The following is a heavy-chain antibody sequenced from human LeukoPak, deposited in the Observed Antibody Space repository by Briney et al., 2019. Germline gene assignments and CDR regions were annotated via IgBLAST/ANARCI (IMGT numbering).Heavy chain of an antibody. CDR1: GFTVSSNY. V-gene: IGHV3-23*01. Sequence: GGSLRLSCAASGFTVSSNYMSWVRQAPGKGLEWVSAISGSGGSTYYADSVKGRFTISRDNSKNTLYLQMNSLRAEDTAVYYCAEGLPSLDYWGQGTLVTVSS. D-gene: IGHD4-11*01. CDR3: AEGLPSLDY. J-gene: IGHJ4*02. CDR2: ISGSGGST.